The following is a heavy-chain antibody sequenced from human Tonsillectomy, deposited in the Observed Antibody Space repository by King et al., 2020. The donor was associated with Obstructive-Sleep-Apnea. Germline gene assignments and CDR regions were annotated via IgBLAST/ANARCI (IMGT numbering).Heavy chain of an antibody. CDR2: ISWNSGSI. CDR3: AKAPRLGFYDSSGYYQHDAFDI. CDR1: GFTFDDYA. J-gene: IGHJ3*02. Sequence: VQLVESGGGLVQPGRSLRLSCAASGFTFDDYAMHWVRQAPGKGLEWVSGISWNSGSIGYADSVKGRFTISRDNAKNSLYLQMNSLRAEDTALYYCAKAPRLGFYDSSGYYQHDAFDIWGQGTMVTVSS. V-gene: IGHV3-9*01. D-gene: IGHD3-22*01.